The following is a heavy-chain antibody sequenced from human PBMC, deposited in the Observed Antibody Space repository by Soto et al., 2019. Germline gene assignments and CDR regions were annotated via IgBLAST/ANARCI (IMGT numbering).Heavy chain of an antibody. V-gene: IGHV1-18*04. J-gene: IGHJ6*02. Sequence: QVQLVQSGAEVKKPGASVKVSCKASGYTFTSYGISWVRQAPGQGLEWMGWISAYNGNTNYAQKLQGRVTMTTDTSTSTAYMELRSLRSDDTAVYYCAGDKWEWLLPYYYYYGMDVWGQGTTVTVSS. CDR3: AGDKWEWLLPYYYYYGMDV. D-gene: IGHD3-3*01. CDR1: GYTFTSYG. CDR2: ISAYNGNT.